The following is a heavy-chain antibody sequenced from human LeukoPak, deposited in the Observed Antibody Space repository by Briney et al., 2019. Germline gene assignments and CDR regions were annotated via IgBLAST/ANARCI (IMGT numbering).Heavy chain of an antibody. CDR3: ARGPDIVVVPAVHGFDI. CDR1: GGSFSGYY. Sequence: PSETLSLTFAVYGGSFSGYYWSLVRQPPGKGLEWIGEINHSGSTNSNPSLKSRLTISVDTSKHQFSLKLSSVTAADTAVYYCARGPDIVVVPAVHGFDIWGQGTMVTVSS. J-gene: IGHJ3*02. V-gene: IGHV4-34*01. D-gene: IGHD2-2*01. CDR2: INHSGST.